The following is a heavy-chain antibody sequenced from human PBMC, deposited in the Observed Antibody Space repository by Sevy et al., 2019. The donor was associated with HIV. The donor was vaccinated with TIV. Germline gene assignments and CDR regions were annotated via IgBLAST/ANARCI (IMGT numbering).Heavy chain of an antibody. D-gene: IGHD4-17*01. Sequence: LSLTCAASGFTFSTYEMNWVRQAPGKGLEWVSYISSSGISIYYVDSVKGRFTISRDNAKNSLYLQMNSLRAEDTAVYYCARVKNEYGDYGTLDYWGQGTLVTVSS. CDR2: ISSSGISI. CDR1: GFTFSTYE. J-gene: IGHJ4*02. V-gene: IGHV3-48*03. CDR3: ARVKNEYGDYGTLDY.